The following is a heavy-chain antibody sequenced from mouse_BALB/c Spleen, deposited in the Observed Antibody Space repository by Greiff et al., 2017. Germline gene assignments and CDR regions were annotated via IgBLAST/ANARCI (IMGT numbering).Heavy chain of an antibody. CDR3: AREGGNYYGSSLAY. CDR2: ISSGSSTI. D-gene: IGHD1-1*01. V-gene: IGHV5-17*02. Sequence: EVQGVESGGGLVQPGGSRKLSCAASGFTFSSFGMHWVRQAPEKGLEWVAYISSGSSTIYYADTVKGRFTISRDNPKNTLFLQMTSLRSEDTAMYYCAREGGNYYGSSLAYWGQGTLVTVSA. J-gene: IGHJ3*01. CDR1: GFTFSSFG.